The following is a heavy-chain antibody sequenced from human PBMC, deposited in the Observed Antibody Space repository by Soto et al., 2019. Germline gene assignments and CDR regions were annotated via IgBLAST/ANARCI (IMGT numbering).Heavy chain of an antibody. CDR3: AKLGCSMIVVVMVGMDV. CDR1: GFTFSSYA. V-gene: IGHV3-23*01. Sequence: GGSLRLSCPASGFTFSSYAMSWVRQAPGKGLAWVSAISCSGGSTYYADSVKGRFTISRDNSKNTLYLQMNSLRAEDTAVYYCAKLGCSMIVVVMVGMDVWGQGTTVTVSS. D-gene: IGHD3-22*01. CDR2: ISCSGGST. J-gene: IGHJ6*02.